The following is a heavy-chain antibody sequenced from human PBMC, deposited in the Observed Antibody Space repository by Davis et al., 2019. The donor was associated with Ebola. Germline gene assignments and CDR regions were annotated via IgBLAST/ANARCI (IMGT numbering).Heavy chain of an antibody. J-gene: IGHJ6*03. Sequence: ASVKVSCKASGYTFTGYYMHWVRQAPGQGLEWMGWINPNSGGTNYAQKFQGRVTMTRDTSISTAYMELSSLRSEDTAVYYCATLPSYSNYDWYYYYYMDVWGKGTTVTVSS. CDR2: INPNSGGT. CDR1: GYTFTGYY. CDR3: ATLPSYSNYDWYYYYYMDV. V-gene: IGHV1-2*02. D-gene: IGHD4-11*01.